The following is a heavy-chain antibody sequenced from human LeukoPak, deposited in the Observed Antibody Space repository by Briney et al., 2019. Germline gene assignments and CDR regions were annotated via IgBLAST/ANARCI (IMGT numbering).Heavy chain of an antibody. CDR3: ARDGVTMIFDY. Sequence: PGGSLRLSCAASGFTFSSYAMHWVRQAPGKGLEWVAVISYDGSNKYYADSVKGRFTISRDNSKNTLYLQMNSLRAEDTAVYYCARDGVTMIFDYWGQGTLVTVSS. D-gene: IGHD3-22*01. J-gene: IGHJ4*02. CDR1: GFTFSSYA. CDR2: ISYDGSNK. V-gene: IGHV3-30-3*01.